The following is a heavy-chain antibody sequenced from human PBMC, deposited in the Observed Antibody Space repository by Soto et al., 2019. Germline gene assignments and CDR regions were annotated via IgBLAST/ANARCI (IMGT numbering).Heavy chain of an antibody. CDR3: AKARGGVDCRGTTCYGGMDV. V-gene: IGHV3-23*01. CDR1: GFTFSTYA. D-gene: IGHD2-2*01. Sequence: EVQLLESGGGLVQPGGSLRLSCAASGFTFSTYAMSWVRQAPGKGLEWVSAISGSGGSTYYADPVKGRFTISRDNSNNTLYLQMNSLRDEDTALYYCAKARGGVDCRGTTCYGGMDVWGQGTTVTVSS. J-gene: IGHJ6*02. CDR2: ISGSGGST.